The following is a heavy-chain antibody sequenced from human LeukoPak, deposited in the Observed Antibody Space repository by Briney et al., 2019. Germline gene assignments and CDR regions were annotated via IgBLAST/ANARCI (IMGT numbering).Heavy chain of an antibody. Sequence: SETLSLTCTVSGGSISSYYWSWIRQPPGKGLEWIGYIYYSGSTNYNPSLKSRVTISVDTSKNQFSLKLSSVTAADTAVYYCAREIYGSGSYYSAIDYWGQGTLVTVSS. CDR3: AREIYGSGSYYSAIDY. J-gene: IGHJ4*02. CDR1: GGSISSYY. D-gene: IGHD3-10*01. CDR2: IYYSGST. V-gene: IGHV4-59*01.